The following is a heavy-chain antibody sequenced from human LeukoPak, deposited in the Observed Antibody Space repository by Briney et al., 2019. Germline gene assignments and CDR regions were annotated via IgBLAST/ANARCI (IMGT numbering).Heavy chain of an antibody. D-gene: IGHD1-26*01. V-gene: IGHV3-21*01. CDR1: GFTFNNYA. Sequence: PGGSLRLSCAASGFTFNNYALTWVRQTPGKGLEWVSSISSSSSYIYYADSVKGRFTISRDNAKNSLYLQMNSLRAEDTAVYYCARQLVGATSGYYYYYMDVWGKGTTVTVSS. CDR3: ARQLVGATSGYYYYYMDV. CDR2: ISSSSSYI. J-gene: IGHJ6*03.